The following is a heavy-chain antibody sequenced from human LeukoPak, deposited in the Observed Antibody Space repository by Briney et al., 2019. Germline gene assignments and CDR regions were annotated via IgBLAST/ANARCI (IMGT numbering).Heavy chain of an antibody. Sequence: PGGSLRLSCAASGFTFSSYSMNWVRQAPGKGLEWVSSISSSSSYIYYADSVKGRFTISRDKAKNSLYLQMNSLRAEDTAVYYCARVRIVATILDAFDIWGQGTMVTVSS. V-gene: IGHV3-21*01. CDR3: ARVRIVATILDAFDI. J-gene: IGHJ3*02. D-gene: IGHD5-12*01. CDR1: GFTFSSYS. CDR2: ISSSSSYI.